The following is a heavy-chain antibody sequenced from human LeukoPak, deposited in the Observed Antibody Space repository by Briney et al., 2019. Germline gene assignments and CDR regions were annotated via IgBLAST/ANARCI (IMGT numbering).Heavy chain of an antibody. CDR3: ALTGITGTSRFDY. D-gene: IGHD1-7*01. V-gene: IGHV4-4*07. J-gene: IGHJ4*02. CDR1: GGSISSYY. CDR2: IYTSGST. Sequence: SQTLSLTCTVSGGSISSYYWSWIRQPAGKGLEWIGRIYTSGSTNYNPSLKSRVTISVDKSKNQFSLKLSSVTAADTAVYYCALTGITGTSRFDYWGQGTLVTVSP.